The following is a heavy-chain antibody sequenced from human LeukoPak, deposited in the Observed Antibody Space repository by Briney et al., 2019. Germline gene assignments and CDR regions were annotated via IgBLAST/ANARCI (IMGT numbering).Heavy chain of an antibody. CDR2: IRSKANSYAT. D-gene: IGHD3-10*01. J-gene: IGHJ4*02. CDR1: GFTFSGSA. Sequence: GGSPKLSCAASGFTFSGSAMHWVRQASGKGLEWVGRIRSKANSYATAYAASVKGRFTISRDDSKNTAYLQMNSLKTEDTAVYYCTRLGYGSGSYPAYWGQGTLVTVSS. V-gene: IGHV3-73*01. CDR3: TRLGYGSGSYPAY.